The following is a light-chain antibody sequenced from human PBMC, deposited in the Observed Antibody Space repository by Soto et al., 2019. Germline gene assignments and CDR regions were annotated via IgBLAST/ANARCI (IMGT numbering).Light chain of an antibody. CDR3: SSYTSSSTLGV. Sequence: QSVLTQPASVSGSPGQSITISCTGTSSDVGGYNYVSWYQQHPGKAPKLMIYEVSNRPSGVSNRFSGSKSGNTASLTISGLQAEDEADYYCSSYTSSSTLGVCGGGTKLTVL. CDR1: SSDVGGYNY. J-gene: IGLJ3*02. CDR2: EVS. V-gene: IGLV2-14*01.